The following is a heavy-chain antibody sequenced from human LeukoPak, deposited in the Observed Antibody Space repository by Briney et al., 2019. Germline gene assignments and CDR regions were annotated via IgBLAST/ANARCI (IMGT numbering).Heavy chain of an antibody. CDR1: GGSISSGSYY. CDR3: ARDLGDGYNSGDAFDI. CDR2: IYTSGST. V-gene: IGHV4-61*02. Sequence: SETLSLTCTVSGGSISSGSYYWSWIRQPAGKGLEWIGRIYTSGSTNYNPSLKSRVTISVDTSKNQFSLKLSSVAAADTAVYYCARDLGDGYNSGDAFDIWGQGTMVTVSS. J-gene: IGHJ3*02. D-gene: IGHD5-24*01.